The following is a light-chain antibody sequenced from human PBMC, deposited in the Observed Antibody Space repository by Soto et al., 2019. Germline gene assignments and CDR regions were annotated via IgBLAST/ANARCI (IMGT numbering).Light chain of an antibody. J-gene: IGLJ1*01. V-gene: IGLV1-40*01. Sequence: QSVLTQPPSVSGAPGQRVTISCTGSSSNIGAGYDVHWYQQRPGTAPKLLIFGNINRPSGVPDRFSGSKSGTSASLAITGLQAEDEGDYYCSSYTSSSLYVYGTGTKVTVL. CDR3: SSYTSSSLYV. CDR1: SSNIGAGYD. CDR2: GNI.